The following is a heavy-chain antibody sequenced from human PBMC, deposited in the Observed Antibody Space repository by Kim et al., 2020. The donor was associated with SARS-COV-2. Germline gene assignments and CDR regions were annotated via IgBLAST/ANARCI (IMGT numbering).Heavy chain of an antibody. V-gene: IGHV4-34*01. CDR3: ARCSEQRGLGSPRIDY. Sequence: SETLSLTCAVYGGSFSGYYWSWIRQPPGKGLEWIGEINHSGSTNYNPSLKSRVTISVDTSKNQFSLKLSSVTAADTAVYYCARCSEQRGLGSPRIDYWGQGTLVTVSS. D-gene: IGHD6-19*01. CDR2: INHSGST. J-gene: IGHJ4*02. CDR1: GGSFSGYY.